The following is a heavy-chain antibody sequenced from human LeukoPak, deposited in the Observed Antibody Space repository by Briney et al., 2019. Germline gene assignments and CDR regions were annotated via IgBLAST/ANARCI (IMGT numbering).Heavy chain of an antibody. V-gene: IGHV4-34*01. Sequence: PSETLSLTRAVYGGSFSGYYWSWIRQPPGKGLEWIGEINHSGSTNYNPSLKSRVTISVDTSKNQFSLKLSSVTAADTAVYYCARHLLRLNSGSYFRAFDIWGQGTMVTVSS. D-gene: IGHD1-26*01. CDR1: GGSFSGYY. CDR3: ARHLLRLNSGSYFRAFDI. CDR2: INHSGST. J-gene: IGHJ3*02.